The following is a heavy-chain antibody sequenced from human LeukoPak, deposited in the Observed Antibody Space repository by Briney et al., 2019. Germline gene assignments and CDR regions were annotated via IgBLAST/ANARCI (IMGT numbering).Heavy chain of an antibody. D-gene: IGHD3-22*01. CDR3: ARDRYYYDSSGYYWLFDY. CDR1: GDSISNFY. Sequence: PSETLSLTCTVSGDSISNFYWSWIRQPAGKGLEWIGRIYTSGSPNYNPSLKSRVTMSVDTSKNQFSLKLSSVTAADTAVYYCARDRYYYDSSGYYWLFDYWGQGTLVTVSS. J-gene: IGHJ4*02. CDR2: IYTSGSP. V-gene: IGHV4-4*07.